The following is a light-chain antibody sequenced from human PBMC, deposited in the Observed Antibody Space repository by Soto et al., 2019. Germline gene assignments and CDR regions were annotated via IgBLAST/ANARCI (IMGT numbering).Light chain of an antibody. Sequence: QSVLTQPPSASGTPGQRVTISCSGSRSNIGSNYVYWYQQFPGTAPKLLIYRNDQRPSGVPDRFSGSKSGTSASLAISGLRSEDEADYYCAAWDDSLSSHVVFGGGTKLTVL. CDR2: RND. CDR1: RSNIGSNY. J-gene: IGLJ2*01. V-gene: IGLV1-47*01. CDR3: AAWDDSLSSHVV.